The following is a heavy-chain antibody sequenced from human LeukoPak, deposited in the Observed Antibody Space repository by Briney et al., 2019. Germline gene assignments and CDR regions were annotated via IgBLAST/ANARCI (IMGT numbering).Heavy chain of an antibody. CDR3: ARNYGSGGYYSYYYGMDV. D-gene: IGHD3-10*01. CDR2: ISYDGSNK. J-gene: IGHJ6*02. CDR1: GFTFSSYA. V-gene: IGHV3-30*04. Sequence: GGSLRLSCAASGFTFSSYAMHWVRQAPGKGLEWVAVISYDGSNKYYADSVKGRFTISRDNSKNTLYLQMNSLRAEDTAVYYCARNYGSGGYYSYYYGMDVWGQGTTVTVSS.